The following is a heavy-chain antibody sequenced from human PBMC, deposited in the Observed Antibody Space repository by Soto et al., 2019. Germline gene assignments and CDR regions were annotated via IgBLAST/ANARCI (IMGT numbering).Heavy chain of an antibody. Sequence: QLQLQESGPGLVKPSETLSLTCTASGDTISNSDYYWGWIRQTPGMGLGWIGNIFYSGVTYYNPSLKGRVTISVDTSRNQFSLKLSSVTAADTALYYCARRTDYGDYSDAFDVWGHGSMVTVSS. CDR2: IFYSGVT. J-gene: IGHJ3*01. CDR3: ARRTDYGDYSDAFDV. CDR1: GDTISNSDYY. V-gene: IGHV4-39*01. D-gene: IGHD4-17*01.